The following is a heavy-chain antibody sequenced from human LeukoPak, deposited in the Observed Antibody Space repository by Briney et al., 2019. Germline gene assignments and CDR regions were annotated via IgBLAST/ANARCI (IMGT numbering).Heavy chain of an antibody. V-gene: IGHV3-30*03. D-gene: IGHD5-12*01. J-gene: IGHJ4*02. Sequence: GGSLRLSCAASGVTFSSYGMHWVRQAPGKGLEWVALISSVGIDKLYGDSVKGGFTISPDASKSTLYLQMNSLTTEHTAVYYCTTKVIRGNSGDDYDDWGQVNLVTVSS. CDR1: GVTFSSYG. CDR2: ISSVGIDK. CDR3: TTKVIRGNSGDDYDD.